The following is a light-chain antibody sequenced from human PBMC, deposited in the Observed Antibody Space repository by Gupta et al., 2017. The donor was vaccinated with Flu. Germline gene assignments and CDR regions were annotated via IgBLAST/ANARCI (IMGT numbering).Light chain of an antibody. J-gene: IGKJ1*01. CDR1: QSVSGTY. CDR2: SAS. V-gene: IGKV3-20*01. Sequence: EIVLTQCPGTLSSSPGESASLSCRASQSVSGTYLAWFQKKPGQASRLLIYSASNRATGIPDRFSGSGSCTDFTLTISRLEPEDFAVYYCQQYGRTFGQGTKVEIK. CDR3: QQYGRT.